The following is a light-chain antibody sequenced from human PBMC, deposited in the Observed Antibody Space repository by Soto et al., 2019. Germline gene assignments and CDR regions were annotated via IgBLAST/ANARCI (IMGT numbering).Light chain of an antibody. J-gene: IGKJ5*01. CDR3: QQRSNWPPIT. V-gene: IGKV3-11*01. CDR1: QSVTTN. Sequence: EVGMTQSPATLSGSPGERATLSCRASQSVTTNMAWYQQKPGQAPRLLIYDASNRATGIPARFSGSGSGTDFTLTISSLEPEDFAVYYCQQRSNWPPITFGQGTRLEIK. CDR2: DAS.